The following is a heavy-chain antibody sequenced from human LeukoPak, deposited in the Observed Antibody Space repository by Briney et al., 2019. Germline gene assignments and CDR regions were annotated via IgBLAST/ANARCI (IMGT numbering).Heavy chain of an antibody. CDR2: INQDRSEI. J-gene: IGHJ4*02. Sequence: PGGSLRLSCAASGFTFSNHWMTWVRQAPGKGLEWVANINQDRSEIYYVDSVRGRFIISRDNAKNSLYLQVNTLRVEDTAVYYCVRRYMATSAEDFDYWGQGTLVTVFS. D-gene: IGHD3-16*02. CDR3: VRRYMATSAEDFDY. V-gene: IGHV3-7*01. CDR1: GFTFSNHW.